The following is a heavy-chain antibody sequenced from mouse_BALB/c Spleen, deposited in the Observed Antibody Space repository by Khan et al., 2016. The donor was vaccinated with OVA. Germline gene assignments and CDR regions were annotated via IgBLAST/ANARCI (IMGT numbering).Heavy chain of an antibody. CDR3: ARSGGNFHWYFDV. J-gene: IGHJ1*01. Sequence: EVELVESGGGLVQPGGSRKLSCGVSGFTFSSFGMHWVRQAPKKGLEWVAYISSGSSTIYYADTVKGRFTISRDNPKNTLFLQMTSLRSEDTAMYYCARSGGNFHWYFDVWGAGTSVTVSS. CDR1: GFTFSSFG. CDR2: ISSGSSTI. D-gene: IGHD2-1*01. V-gene: IGHV5-17*02.